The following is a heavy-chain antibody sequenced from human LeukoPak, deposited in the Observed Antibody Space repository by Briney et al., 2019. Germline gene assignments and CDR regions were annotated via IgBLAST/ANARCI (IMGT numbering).Heavy chain of an antibody. V-gene: IGHV1-2*02. CDR3: ARVRLGSIAAAGFDY. J-gene: IGHJ4*02. CDR1: GYTFTGYY. D-gene: IGHD6-13*01. CDR2: INPNSGGT. Sequence: ASVKVSCKASGYTFTGYYMHWVRQAPGQGLEWMGWINPNSGGTNYAQKFQGRVTMTRDTSISTAYMELSRLRSDDTAVYYCARVRLGSIAAAGFDYWGQGTLVTVSS.